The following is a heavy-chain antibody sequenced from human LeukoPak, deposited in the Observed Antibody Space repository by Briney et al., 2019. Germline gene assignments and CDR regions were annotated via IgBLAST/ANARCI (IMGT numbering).Heavy chain of an antibody. CDR3: ARFGSRIGTGASYGFES. V-gene: IGHV4-34*01. Sequence: SETLSLTCAVYGGSFSGNSWSWIRQAPGKGLEGFGEISHTGGINYNPSLKSRVTISADTSKNQFSLRLTSVTAADTAVYYCARFGSRIGTGASYGFESWGRGTLVLVSS. J-gene: IGHJ4*02. CDR2: ISHTGGI. CDR1: GGSFSGNS. D-gene: IGHD1-1*01.